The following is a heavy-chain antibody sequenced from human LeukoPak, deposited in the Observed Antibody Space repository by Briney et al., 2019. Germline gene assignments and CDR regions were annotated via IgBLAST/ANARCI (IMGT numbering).Heavy chain of an antibody. CDR2: ISGIGGST. V-gene: IGHV3-23*01. D-gene: IGHD2-2*01. J-gene: IGHJ4*02. Sequence: GGSLRLSCAASGFTFSSYAMGWVRQAPGKGLEWVSAISGIGGSTYYADSVKGRFTISRDNSKNTLYLQMNSLRAEDTAVYYCANIVVVPAALDYWGQGNLVTVSS. CDR1: GFTFSSYA. CDR3: ANIVVVPAALDY.